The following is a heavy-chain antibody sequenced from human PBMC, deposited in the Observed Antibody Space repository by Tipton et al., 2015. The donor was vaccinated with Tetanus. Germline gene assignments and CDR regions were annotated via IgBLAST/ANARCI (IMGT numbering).Heavy chain of an antibody. CDR1: GGSISSSSYY. V-gene: IGHV4-39*01. CDR3: ARLVYCSGGSCYSSGWYYFDS. Sequence: TLSLTCTVSGGSISSSSYYWGWIRQPPGKGLEWIGSIYYSGSTYDNPSLKNRVSMSVDTSNNQFSLMLTSVTAADTAVHFCARLVYCSGGSCYSSGWYYFDSWGQGTLVTVSS. D-gene: IGHD2-15*01. J-gene: IGHJ4*02. CDR2: IYYSGST.